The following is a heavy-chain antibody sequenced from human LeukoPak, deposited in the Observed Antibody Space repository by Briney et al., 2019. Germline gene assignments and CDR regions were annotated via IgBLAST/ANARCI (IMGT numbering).Heavy chain of an antibody. V-gene: IGHV3-20*04. D-gene: IGHD3-22*01. J-gene: IGHJ4*02. Sequence: GGSLRLSCAASGFTFSSYAMTWVRQAPGKGLEWVSGISWNSGSIGYADSVKGRFTISRDNAKNSLYLQMNSLRAEDTAVYYCARRLSYYYDSSGYYYWGQGTLVTVSS. CDR1: GFTFSSYA. CDR3: ARRLSYYYDSSGYYY. CDR2: ISWNSGSI.